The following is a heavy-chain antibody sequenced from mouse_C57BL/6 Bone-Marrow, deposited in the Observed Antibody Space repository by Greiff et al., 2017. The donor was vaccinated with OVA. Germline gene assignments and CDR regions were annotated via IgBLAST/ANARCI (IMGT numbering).Heavy chain of an antibody. CDR1: GFTFSNYW. V-gene: IGHV6-3*01. Sequence: EVKLQESGGGLVQPGGSMKLSCVASGFTFSNYWMNWVRQSPEKGLEWVAQIRLKSDNYATHYAESVKGRFTISRDDSKSSVYLQMNNLRAEDTGIYYCTDRYYGYDVGFAYWGQGTLVTVSA. CDR2: IRLKSDNYAT. D-gene: IGHD2-2*01. CDR3: TDRYYGYDVGFAY. J-gene: IGHJ3*01.